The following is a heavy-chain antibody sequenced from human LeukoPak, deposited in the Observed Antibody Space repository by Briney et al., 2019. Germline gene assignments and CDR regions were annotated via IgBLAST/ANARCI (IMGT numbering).Heavy chain of an antibody. CDR1: GFTFSSYA. Sequence: PGGSLRLSCAASGFTFSSYAMSWVRQAPGKGLEWVSAISGSGGNTYCADSVKGRFTISRDNSKNTLYVQMNSLRAEDTAVYYCAKESGSSTDFDYWGQGTLVTVSS. CDR2: ISGSGGNT. D-gene: IGHD2-2*01. CDR3: AKESGSSTDFDY. V-gene: IGHV3-23*01. J-gene: IGHJ4*02.